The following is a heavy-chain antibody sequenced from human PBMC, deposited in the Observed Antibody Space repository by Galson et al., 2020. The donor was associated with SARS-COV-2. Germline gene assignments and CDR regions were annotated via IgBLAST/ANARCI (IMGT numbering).Heavy chain of an antibody. J-gene: IGHJ2*01. CDR1: GDSISSGGYF. V-gene: IGHV4-31*03. CDR3: ARDVGDIGNSSGPRARYFEL. Sequence: ASETLSLTCTVSGDSISSGGYFWSWIRQHPGKGLEWIGYVFYTGSTYYNPSLKSRVAMSLDMSKNQFSLKLTSVTAADTAIYYCARDVGDIGNSSGPRARYFELWGRGTLVTVSS. CDR2: VFYTGST. D-gene: IGHD5-18*01.